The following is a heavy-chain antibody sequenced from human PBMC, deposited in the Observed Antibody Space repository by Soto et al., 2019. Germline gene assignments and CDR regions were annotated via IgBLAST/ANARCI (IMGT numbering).Heavy chain of an antibody. CDR2: IYYSGST. D-gene: IGHD3-10*01. CDR1: GGSISSGGYY. Sequence: PSETLSLTCTVSGGSISSGGYYWSWIRQHPGKGLEWIGYIYYSGSTYYNPSLKSRVTISVDTSKNQFSLKLSSVTAADTAVYYCARGYGSGSPDAFDIWGQGTTVTVSS. J-gene: IGHJ3*02. V-gene: IGHV4-31*03. CDR3: ARGYGSGSPDAFDI.